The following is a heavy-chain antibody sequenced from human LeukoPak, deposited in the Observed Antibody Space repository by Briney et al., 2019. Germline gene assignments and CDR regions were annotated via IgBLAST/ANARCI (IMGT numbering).Heavy chain of an antibody. V-gene: IGHV1-69*05. CDR2: IIPIFGTA. CDR1: GGTSTRYA. CDR3: ARDVGGRYVEGPLYYYYYMDV. J-gene: IGHJ6*03. D-gene: IGHD3-9*01. Sequence: SVRVSCKASGGTSTRYAISTVRQAPGPGREWMGRIIPIFGTANYAQKSHGRVTITTDESTSTADMELSSLRSEDTAVYYCARDVGGRYVEGPLYYYYYMDVWGKGTTVTVSS.